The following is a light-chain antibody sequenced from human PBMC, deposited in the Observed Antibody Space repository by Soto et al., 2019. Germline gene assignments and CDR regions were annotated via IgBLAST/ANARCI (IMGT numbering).Light chain of an antibody. Sequence: QPVLTQPPSASGTPGQRVTISCSGSNSNIGTNAVYWFQHLPGLAPKVLIYRDDQRPSGVSDRFSGSKSGTSCSLAISGLRSEDEADYSCASWDDTLNAVVFGGGTKVTVL. V-gene: IGLV1-47*01. CDR1: NSNIGTNA. CDR2: RDD. J-gene: IGLJ3*02. CDR3: ASWDDTLNAVV.